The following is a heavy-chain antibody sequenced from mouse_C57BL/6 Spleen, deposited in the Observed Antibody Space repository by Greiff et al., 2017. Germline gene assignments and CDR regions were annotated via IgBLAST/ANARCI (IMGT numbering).Heavy chain of an antibody. CDR3: AREAYYSWDY. V-gene: IGHV5-4*01. D-gene: IGHD1-1*01. CDR1: GSTFSSYS. Sequence: EVQLQQSGAELVRPGASLKLSCAASGSTFSSYSMPWVHQTPEQSLEWVATINPCDSYTYYPHKFKGQSTMSGDTSTSTPYLQISRLKSEDTAVYYCAREAYYSWDYWGQGTTLTVSS. CDR2: INPCDSYT. J-gene: IGHJ2*01.